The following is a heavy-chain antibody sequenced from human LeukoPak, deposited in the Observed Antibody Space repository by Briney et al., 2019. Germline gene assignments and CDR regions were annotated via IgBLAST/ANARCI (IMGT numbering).Heavy chain of an antibody. CDR2: IYHSGST. V-gene: IGHV4-38-2*02. J-gene: IGHJ4*02. CDR3: AGTSSIAARIFDY. CDR1: GYSISSGYY. D-gene: IGHD6-6*01. Sequence: SETLSLTCTVSGYSISSGYYWGWIRQPPGKGLEWIGSIYHSGSTYYNPSLKSRVTISVDTSKNQFSLKLSSVTAADTAVYYCAGTSSIAARIFDYWGQGTLVTVSS.